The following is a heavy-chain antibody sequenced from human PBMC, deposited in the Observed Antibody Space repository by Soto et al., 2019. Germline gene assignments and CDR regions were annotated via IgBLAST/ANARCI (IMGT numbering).Heavy chain of an antibody. CDR1: GYTFTSHA. Sequence: ASVKVSCKASGYTFTSHAIHWVRQAPGQRLEWMGWINSGNGNTKYSQKLQGRVTITKDTSATTAYMELRSLSSEDTAVYYCARDEDFWGQGTLVTVSS. CDR2: INSGNGNT. CDR3: ARDEDF. J-gene: IGHJ4*02. D-gene: IGHD3-3*01. V-gene: IGHV1-3*01.